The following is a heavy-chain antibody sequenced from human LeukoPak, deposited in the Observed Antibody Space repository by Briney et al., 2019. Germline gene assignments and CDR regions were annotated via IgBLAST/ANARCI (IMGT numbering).Heavy chain of an antibody. Sequence: GGSLRLSCTASGFTFGDYALSWVRQAPGKGLEWVGFIRSKVYGGTTEYAASVKGRFTISRDDSKSIAYLQMNSLKTEDTAVYYCTTGVRVVLMVSPGAFDIWGQGTMVTVSS. CDR3: TTGVRVVLMVSPGAFDI. CDR2: IRSKVYGGTT. J-gene: IGHJ3*02. V-gene: IGHV3-49*04. CDR1: GFTFGDYA. D-gene: IGHD2-8*01.